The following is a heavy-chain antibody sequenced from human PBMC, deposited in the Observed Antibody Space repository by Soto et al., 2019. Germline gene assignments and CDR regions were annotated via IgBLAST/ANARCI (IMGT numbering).Heavy chain of an antibody. CDR2: IYWDDDK. J-gene: IGHJ6*02. D-gene: IGHD3-10*01. CDR1: GFSLSTSGVG. CDR3: VHRTVSMVRGVISPWGMDV. Sequence: QITLKESGPPLVKPTQALTLTCTFSGFSLSTSGVGVGWISQPPGQTLERLALIYWDDDKRDSPSLKSRLTITKDTSKHPMVLTKTIMDPVDTATYYCVHRTVSMVRGVISPWGMDVGGQGTTVTVSS. V-gene: IGHV2-5*02.